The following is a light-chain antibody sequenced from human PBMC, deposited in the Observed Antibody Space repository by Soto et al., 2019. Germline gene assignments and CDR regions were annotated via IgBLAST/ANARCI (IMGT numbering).Light chain of an antibody. Sequence: QSVLTQPPSASGTPGQRVTLSCSGSSSNIGSNSVSWNQQFPGTSPKLLISNNSQRPSGVPDRFSGSKSVTSASLAISGLQSEDEASYFCAAWDDSLDARLFGGGTKLTVL. CDR2: NNS. CDR1: SSNIGSNS. J-gene: IGLJ3*02. V-gene: IGLV1-44*01. CDR3: AAWDDSLDARL.